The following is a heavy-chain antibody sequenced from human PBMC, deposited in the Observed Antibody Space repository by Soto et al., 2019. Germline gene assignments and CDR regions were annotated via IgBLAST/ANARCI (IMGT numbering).Heavy chain of an antibody. CDR1: GGSISGHY. Sequence: SETLSLTCSVTGGSISGHYWSWIRQPPGKGLEWVGYIYYSGSANYNPSLKSRVTISVDTPKNQLSLKLSPVTAADTAVYYCARDREVTTPYYYVMDVWGQGTKVTVSS. CDR3: ARDREVTTPYYYVMDV. J-gene: IGHJ6*02. V-gene: IGHV4-59*11. CDR2: IYYSGSA. D-gene: IGHD4-17*01.